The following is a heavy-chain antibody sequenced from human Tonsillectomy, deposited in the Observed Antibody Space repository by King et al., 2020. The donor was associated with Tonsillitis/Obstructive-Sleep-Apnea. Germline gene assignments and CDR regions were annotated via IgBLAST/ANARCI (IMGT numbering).Heavy chain of an antibody. CDR1: GGTFSSYA. V-gene: IGHV1-69*10. J-gene: IGHJ3*02. D-gene: IGHD2-8*01. CDR2: IIPILGIA. CDR3: ASLVTFFACTYPNDAFDI. Sequence: QLVQSGAEVKKPGSSVKVSCKASGGTFSSYAISWVRQAPGQGLEWMGGIIPILGIANYAQKFQGRVTITADKSTSTAYMELSSLRSEDTAVYYCASLVTFFACTYPNDAFDIWGQGTMVTVSS.